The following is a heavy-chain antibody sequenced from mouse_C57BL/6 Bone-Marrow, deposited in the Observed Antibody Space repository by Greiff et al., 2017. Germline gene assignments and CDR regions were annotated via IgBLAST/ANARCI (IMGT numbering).Heavy chain of an antibody. CDR1: GFTFSSYA. V-gene: IGHV5-4*01. J-gene: IGHJ2*01. Sequence: EVQLQESGGGLVKPGGSLKLSCAASGFTFSSYAMSWVRQTPEKRLEWVATISDGGSYTSYPDNVKGRFTISRDNAKNNLYLQMSHLKSEDTAMYYCAREGAGDDWGQGTTLTVSS. CDR2: ISDGGSYT. CDR3: AREGAGDD.